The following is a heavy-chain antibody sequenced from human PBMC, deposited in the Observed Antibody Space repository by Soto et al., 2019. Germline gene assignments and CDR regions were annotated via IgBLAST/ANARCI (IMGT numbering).Heavy chain of an antibody. V-gene: IGHV3-74*01. Sequence: PWGSLRLSWVASVFTFSIYWMHWVRQAPGKGLVWVSRINSDGSSTSYADSVKGRFTISRDNAKNTLYLQMNSLRAEDTAVYYCAREKYSSGWYYYYYGMDVWGQGTTVTVSS. CDR2: INSDGSST. D-gene: IGHD6-19*01. CDR1: VFTFSIYW. CDR3: AREKYSSGWYYYYYGMDV. J-gene: IGHJ6*01.